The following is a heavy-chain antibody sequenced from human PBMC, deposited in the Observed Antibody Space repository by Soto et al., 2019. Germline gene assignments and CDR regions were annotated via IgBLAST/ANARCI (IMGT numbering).Heavy chain of an antibody. Sequence: GGPLRLSCPVSGFMLEDFAMHWVRQAPGQGLEWVSGINWNGVNKGYAESVLGRFTISRDNAKKSLSLDMNYLRPEDTALYFCAKDVDRLGELWGYFQSWGQGTMVTV. CDR2: INWNGVNK. CDR3: AKDVDRLGELWGYFQS. D-gene: IGHD3-16*01. J-gene: IGHJ1*01. V-gene: IGHV3-9*01. CDR1: GFMLEDFA.